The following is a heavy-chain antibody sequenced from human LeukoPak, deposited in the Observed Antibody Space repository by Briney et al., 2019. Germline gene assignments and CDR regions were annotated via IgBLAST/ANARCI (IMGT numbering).Heavy chain of an antibody. D-gene: IGHD6-19*01. J-gene: IGHJ4*02. CDR2: IYYSGST. CDR3: ARRGGIAVH. CDR1: GGSISSSSYY. Sequence: PSGTLSLTCTVPGGSISSSSYYWGWIRQPPGKGLEWIGSIYYSGSTYYNPSLKSRVTISVDTSKNQFSLKLSSVTAADTAVYYCARRGGIAVHWGQGTLVTVSS. V-gene: IGHV4-39*01.